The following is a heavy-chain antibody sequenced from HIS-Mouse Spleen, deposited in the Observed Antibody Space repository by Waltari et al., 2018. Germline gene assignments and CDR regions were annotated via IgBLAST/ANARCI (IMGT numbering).Heavy chain of an antibody. Sequence: QLQLQESGPGLVKPSETLSLTCTVAGGSISSSSYYWGWIRQPPGKGLEWIGSIYYSGSTYYNPSLKSRVTISVDTSKNQFSLKLSSVTAADTAVYYCARQSITMVRRAFDIWGQGTMVTVSS. J-gene: IGHJ3*02. D-gene: IGHD3-10*01. CDR3: ARQSITMVRRAFDI. CDR2: IYYSGST. CDR1: GGSISSSSYY. V-gene: IGHV4-39*01.